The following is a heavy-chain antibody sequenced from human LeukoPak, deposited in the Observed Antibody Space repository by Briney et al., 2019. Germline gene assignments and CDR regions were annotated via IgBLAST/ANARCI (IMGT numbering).Heavy chain of an antibody. CDR3: AIRRDLWFGELPLDY. J-gene: IGHJ4*02. CDR2: IYHSGST. CDR1: GYSISSGYY. V-gene: IGHV4-38-2*02. D-gene: IGHD3-10*01. Sequence: SEALSLTCTVSGYSISSGYYWGWIRQPPGKGLEWIGSIYHSGSTYYNPSLKSRVTISVDTSKNQFSLKLSSVTAADTAVCYCAIRRDLWFGELPLDYWGQGTLVTVSS.